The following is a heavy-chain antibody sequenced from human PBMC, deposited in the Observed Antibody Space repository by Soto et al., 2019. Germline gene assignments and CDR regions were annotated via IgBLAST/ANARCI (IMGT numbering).Heavy chain of an antibody. D-gene: IGHD3-9*01. Sequence: SETLSLTCTVSGGSINTYYWSWIRQPPGKGLEWIGSIYYSGNTNYNPSLKSRVTISVDTSKNQFSLKLSSMTAADTAVYYCAMDSYYDILTAYEPEYYFDYWGHGTLVTVSS. J-gene: IGHJ4*01. CDR3: AMDSYYDILTAYEPEYYFDY. CDR1: GGSINTYY. CDR2: IYYSGNT. V-gene: IGHV4-59*08.